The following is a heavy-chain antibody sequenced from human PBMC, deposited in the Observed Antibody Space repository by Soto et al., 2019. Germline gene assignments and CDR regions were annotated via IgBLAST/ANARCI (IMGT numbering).Heavy chain of an antibody. CDR2: INAGNGNT. CDR1: GYTFTSYA. J-gene: IGHJ3*02. D-gene: IGHD3-9*01. V-gene: IGHV1-3*01. Sequence: ASVKVSCKASGYTFTSYAMHWVRQAPGQRLEWMGWINAGNGNTKYSQKFQGRVTITRDTSASTAYMELSSLRSEDTAVYYCARDWMGDILTGSGAFAISGQGTMVTVSS. CDR3: ARDWMGDILTGSGAFAI.